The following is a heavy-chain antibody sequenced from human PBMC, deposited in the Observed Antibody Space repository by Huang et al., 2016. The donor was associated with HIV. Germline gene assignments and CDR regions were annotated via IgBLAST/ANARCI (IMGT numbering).Heavy chain of an antibody. CDR3: ARVEINTLTGYFSSFDN. V-gene: IGHV4-34*01. CDR2: INHSGRT. CDR1: GGSFRNYF. J-gene: IGHJ4*02. D-gene: IGHD3-9*01. Sequence: QVHLQQWGAGLLKPSEALSLTCAVYGGSFRNYFWSWIRQPPGKGLEWIGEINHSGRTSYGPSLESRVTISVDTSKNQFSLKLSSVTAADTAVYYCARVEINTLTGYFSSFDNWGQGTLVTVSS.